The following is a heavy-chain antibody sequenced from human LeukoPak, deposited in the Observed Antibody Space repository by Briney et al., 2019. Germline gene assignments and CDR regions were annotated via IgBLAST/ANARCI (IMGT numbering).Heavy chain of an antibody. CDR1: GGSISNGGYY. V-gene: IGHV4-31*03. CDR3: ARSYCSSTSCYYYYYYMDV. Sequence: SSETLSLTCTVSGGSISNGGYYWSWIRQHPGKGLEWIGYIYYSGSTYYNPSLKSRVTISVDMSKNHFSLKLSSVTAADTAVYYCARSYCSSTSCYYYYYYMDVWGKGTTVTVSS. CDR2: IYYSGST. J-gene: IGHJ6*03. D-gene: IGHD2-2*01.